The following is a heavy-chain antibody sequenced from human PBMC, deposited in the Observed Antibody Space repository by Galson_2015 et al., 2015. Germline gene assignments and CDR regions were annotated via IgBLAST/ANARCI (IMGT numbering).Heavy chain of an antibody. CDR1: GFTFSSYA. CDR3: ATGGGGYPSDY. Sequence: SLRLSCAASGFTFSSYAMSWVRQAPGKGPEWVSTISGSGGATYYADSVKGRFTISRDNSKNTLYLQIDSLRAEDTAVYYCATGGGGYPSDYWGQGTLVTVSS. V-gene: IGHV3-23*01. J-gene: IGHJ4*02. CDR2: ISGSGGAT. D-gene: IGHD1-26*01.